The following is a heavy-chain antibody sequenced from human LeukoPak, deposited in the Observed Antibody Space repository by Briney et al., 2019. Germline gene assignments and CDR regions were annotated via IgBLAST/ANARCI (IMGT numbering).Heavy chain of an antibody. Sequence: PGGSLRLSCAASGFTFSSYEMNWVRQAPGKGLEWVSYITGSSNTIYYADSVKGRFTISRDNSKNTLYVQMHSLRAEDTAIYYCAKVYATGTTLVVRNQYLDCWGQGTLVTVSS. V-gene: IGHV3-48*03. CDR3: AKVYATGTTLVVRNQYLDC. J-gene: IGHJ4*02. CDR2: ITGSSNTI. D-gene: IGHD1-1*01. CDR1: GFTFSSYE.